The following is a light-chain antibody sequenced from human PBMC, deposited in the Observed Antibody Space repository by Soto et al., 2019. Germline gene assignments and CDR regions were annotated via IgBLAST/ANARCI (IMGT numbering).Light chain of an antibody. CDR1: QSVSST. Sequence: EIRLTQSPATLSLSPGERATLSCRASQSVSSTLAWYQQKPGQAPRLVIYGASTRATGIPARFSGSGSGTEFTLTISSLQSEDFAVYYCQQYGSSPRTFGQGTKVDI. CDR3: QQYGSSPRT. CDR2: GAS. V-gene: IGKV3-15*01. J-gene: IGKJ1*01.